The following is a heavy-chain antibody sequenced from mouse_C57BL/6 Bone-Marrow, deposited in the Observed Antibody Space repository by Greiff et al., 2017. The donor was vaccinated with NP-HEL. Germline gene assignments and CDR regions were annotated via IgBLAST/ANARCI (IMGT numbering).Heavy chain of an antibody. CDR2: IDPETGGT. Sequence: VHLVESGAELVRPGASVTLSCKASGYTFTDYEMHWVKQTPVHGLEWIGAIDPETGGTAYNQKFKGKAILTADKSSSTAYMELRSLTSEDSAVYYCTPRGGTTVVAKGKAYYFDYWGQGTTLTVSS. J-gene: IGHJ2*01. CDR3: TPRGGTTVVAKGKAYYFDY. V-gene: IGHV1-15*01. CDR1: GYTFTDYE. D-gene: IGHD1-1*01.